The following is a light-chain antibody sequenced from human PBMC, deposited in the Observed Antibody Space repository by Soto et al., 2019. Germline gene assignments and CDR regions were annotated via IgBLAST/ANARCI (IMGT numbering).Light chain of an antibody. CDR3: RAYGCRYTYV. J-gene: IGLJ1*01. Sequence: QSALTQPPSAAGSPGQSVTISCTGTSTDVGGYNYVSWYQQYPGKAPKLMIYEVSKRPSGVPDRFSGSKSGNTASPTVSGLQAEDEPDDAGRAYGCRYTYVFGAGTKLTVL. CDR2: EVS. V-gene: IGLV2-8*01. CDR1: STDVGGYNY.